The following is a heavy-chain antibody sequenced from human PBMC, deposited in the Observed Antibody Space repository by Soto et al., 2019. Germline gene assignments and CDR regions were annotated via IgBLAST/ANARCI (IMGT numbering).Heavy chain of an antibody. D-gene: IGHD6-19*01. J-gene: IGHJ2*01. V-gene: IGHV3-23*01. Sequence: EVQLLESGGGLVQPGGSLRLSCAASGFTFSSYAMSWVRQAPGKGLEWVSAISGSGGSTYYADSVKGRFTNPRDNSKNTLYLQMNSLRAEDTAVYYCAKFRQWLVRYFDLWGRGTLVTVSS. CDR3: AKFRQWLVRYFDL. CDR1: GFTFSSYA. CDR2: ISGSGGST.